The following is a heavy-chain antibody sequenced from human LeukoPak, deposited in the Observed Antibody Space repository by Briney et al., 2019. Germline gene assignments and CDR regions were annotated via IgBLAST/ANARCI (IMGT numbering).Heavy chain of an antibody. D-gene: IGHD3-10*01. J-gene: IGHJ4*02. CDR3: ARGDYLGSGRFSDY. CDR2: TSYDGNNK. V-gene: IGHV3-30*04. Sequence: GGSLRLSCAASGFTFSSYSMHWVRQAPGKGLEWVAATSYDGNNKQYADSVKGRLTISRDNSKNTPYLQMDSLGADDTAVYYCARGDYLGSGRFSDYWGQGILVTVSS. CDR1: GFTFSSYS.